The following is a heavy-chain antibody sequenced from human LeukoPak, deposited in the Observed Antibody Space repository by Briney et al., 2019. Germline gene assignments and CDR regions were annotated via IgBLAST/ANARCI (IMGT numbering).Heavy chain of an antibody. CDR1: GFTFGDYA. CDR2: IRSKAYGGTT. CDR3: AAGTPYGMDV. J-gene: IGHJ6*02. Sequence: PGGSLRLSCTASGFTFGDYAMSWVRQAPGKGLEWVGFIRSKAYGGTTEYAASVKGRFTISRDDSKSIAYLQMNSLKTEDTAVYWAAAGTPYGMDVWGQGTMVTVSS. V-gene: IGHV3-49*04. D-gene: IGHD6-13*01.